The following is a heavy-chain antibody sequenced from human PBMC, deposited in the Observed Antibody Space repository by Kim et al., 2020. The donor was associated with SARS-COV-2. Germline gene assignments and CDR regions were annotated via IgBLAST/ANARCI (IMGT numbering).Heavy chain of an antibody. CDR1: GYTFTSYD. CDR3: ARNTRTYYYGSGSYAADY. J-gene: IGHJ4*02. Sequence: ASVKVSCKASGYTFTSYDINWVRQATGQGLEWMGWMNPNSGNTGYAQKFQGRVTMTRNTSISTAYMELSSLRSEDTAVYYCARNTRTYYYGSGSYAADYWGQGTLVTVSS. D-gene: IGHD3-10*01. CDR2: MNPNSGNT. V-gene: IGHV1-8*01.